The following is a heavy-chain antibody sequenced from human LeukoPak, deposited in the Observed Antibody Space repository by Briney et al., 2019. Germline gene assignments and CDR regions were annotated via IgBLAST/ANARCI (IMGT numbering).Heavy chain of an antibody. CDR1: GFNMSDYW. CDR2: IKQDGSEI. Sequence: GGSLRLPCIASGFNMSDYWMSWVRQAPGKGLEWVANIKQDGSEIYSGDSLKGRFTISRDNAKNSLYLQMNSLRGEDTAVYYCARDIDWLDCWGQGTLVTVSS. D-gene: IGHD2-15*01. CDR3: ARDIDWLDC. V-gene: IGHV3-7*01. J-gene: IGHJ5*01.